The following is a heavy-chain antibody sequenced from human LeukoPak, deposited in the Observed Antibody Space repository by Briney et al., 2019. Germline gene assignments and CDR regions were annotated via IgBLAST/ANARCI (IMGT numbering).Heavy chain of an antibody. CDR1: GYTFTTYW. CDR3: ARQAGYSTAWYDFDY. D-gene: IGHD6-19*01. Sequence: GESLKISCKGSGYTFTTYWIAWVRQLPGKGLEWMGIIYPDDSDTRYSPSFQGQVTISADKSISTAFLQWSSLKASDTAMYYCARQAGYSTAWYDFDYWGQGTLVTVSP. CDR2: IYPDDSDT. V-gene: IGHV5-51*01. J-gene: IGHJ4*02.